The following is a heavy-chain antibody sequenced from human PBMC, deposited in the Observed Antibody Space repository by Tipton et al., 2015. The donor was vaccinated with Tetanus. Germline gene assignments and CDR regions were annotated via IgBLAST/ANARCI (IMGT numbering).Heavy chain of an antibody. CDR2: VHYSGST. J-gene: IGHJ4*02. D-gene: IGHD6-13*01. Sequence: TLSLTCTVSGGSISSYYWTWIRQPPGRGLEWIGYVHYSGSTNYSPSLRSRVTLSVDTSKNQFSLKLSSVTAADTAVYYCARGGIAAAGGGLDYWGQGTLVTGSS. CDR3: ARGGIAAAGGGLDY. V-gene: IGHV4-59*01. CDR1: GGSISSYY.